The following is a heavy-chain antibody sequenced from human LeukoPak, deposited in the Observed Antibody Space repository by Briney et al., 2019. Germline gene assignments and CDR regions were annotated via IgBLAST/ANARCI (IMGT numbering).Heavy chain of an antibody. Sequence: LFRAVSEFACRRCWMSGVRQAPAKGLEWVTNIKQDGSEKYYVDSVKGRFTISRDNAKNSLYLQMNSLRAEDTAVYYCARDGTHFDYWGQGTLVTVSS. CDR3: ARDGTHFDY. D-gene: IGHD6-13*01. CDR1: EFACRRCW. CDR2: IKQDGSEK. J-gene: IGHJ4*02. V-gene: IGHV3-7*04.